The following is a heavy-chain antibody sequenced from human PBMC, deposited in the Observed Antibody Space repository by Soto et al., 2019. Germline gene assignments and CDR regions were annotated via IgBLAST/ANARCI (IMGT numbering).Heavy chain of an antibody. J-gene: IGHJ4*01. CDR3: ARGGSGYTWFNEF. Sequence: QEQLVQSGAEVKKPGSSVKVSCKASGGLFSSDPISWVRQVPGQGLEWMGGIIPVFQTAYYTQRFQGRVTITADESTNTAYMELSSLRSEDTAIYYCARGGSGYTWFNEFWGHGTLVTVSS. D-gene: IGHD3-22*01. CDR2: IIPVFQTA. V-gene: IGHV1-69*01. CDR1: GGLFSSDP.